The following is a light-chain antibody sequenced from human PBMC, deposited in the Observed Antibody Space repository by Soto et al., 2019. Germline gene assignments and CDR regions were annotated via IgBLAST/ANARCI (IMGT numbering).Light chain of an antibody. Sequence: EIVLTQSPGTLSLSPGARAPLSCRARQSVSSYLAWYQQKPGQAPRLLIYDASNRATGIPARFSGSGSGTDFTLTISSLEPEDFAIYYCQQRTNWPRVTFGQGTKVDIK. CDR3: QQRTNWPRVT. CDR2: DAS. V-gene: IGKV3-11*01. CDR1: QSVSSY. J-gene: IGKJ1*01.